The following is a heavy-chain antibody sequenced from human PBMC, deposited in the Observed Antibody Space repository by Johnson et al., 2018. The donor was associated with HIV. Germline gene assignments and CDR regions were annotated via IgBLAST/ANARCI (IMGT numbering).Heavy chain of an antibody. CDR1: GFTFSSYA. V-gene: IGHV3-30*04. Sequence: VQLVESGGGVVPPGRSLRLSCAASGFTFSSYAMHWVRQAPGKGLEWVAVIWYDGSNKYYAESVKGRFTISRDNSKNTRYLQMSSLRLEDTAVYYCAKDTQGSWFPNALDIGGQGTMVTVSS. CDR2: IWYDGSNK. J-gene: IGHJ3*02. D-gene: IGHD6-13*01. CDR3: AKDTQGSWFPNALDI.